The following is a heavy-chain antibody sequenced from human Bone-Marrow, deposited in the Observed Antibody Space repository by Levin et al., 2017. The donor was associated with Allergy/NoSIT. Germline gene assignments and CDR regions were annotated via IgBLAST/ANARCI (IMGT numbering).Heavy chain of an antibody. Sequence: GGSLRLSCATSGFTFITYALGWVRQAPGKGLEWVSVISASGGSTDYADSVKGRFTISRDNSKNTLYLQMNSLRADDTAVYYCAKGPYSSSSRGYYFDSWGQGTLVTVSS. D-gene: IGHD6-6*01. CDR2: ISASGGST. CDR1: GFTFITYA. V-gene: IGHV3-23*01. CDR3: AKGPYSSSSRGYYFDS. J-gene: IGHJ4*02.